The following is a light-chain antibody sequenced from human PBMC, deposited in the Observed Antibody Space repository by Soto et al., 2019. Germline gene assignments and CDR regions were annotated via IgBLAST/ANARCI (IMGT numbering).Light chain of an antibody. Sequence: DIQMTQSPSTLSASVGDRVTITCRASQGISTWLAWYQQRPGEAPKVLIYDASSLESGVPSRFSGSGSETEFTPTISSLQPDDFAPYYCQHYNSYPFTFGPGTKVDIK. CDR3: QHYNSYPFT. J-gene: IGKJ3*01. V-gene: IGKV1-5*01. CDR2: DAS. CDR1: QGISTW.